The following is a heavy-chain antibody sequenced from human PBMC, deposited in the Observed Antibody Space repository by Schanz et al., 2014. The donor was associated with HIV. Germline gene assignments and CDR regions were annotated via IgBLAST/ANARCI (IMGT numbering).Heavy chain of an antibody. CDR1: GFTSGSYW. J-gene: IGHJ6*02. CDR2: IKQDGGEK. V-gene: IGHV3-7*01. D-gene: IGHD5-18*01. Sequence: EVQLVESGGGLVQPGGSLRLSCVASGFTSGSYWMSWVRQTPGKGLEWVANIKQDGGEKHYVDSVKGRFTISRDSSKNTLYLQMNSLRAEDTAVYYCARDAASHSYGSTMDVWGQGTTVTVSS. CDR3: ARDAASHSYGSTMDV.